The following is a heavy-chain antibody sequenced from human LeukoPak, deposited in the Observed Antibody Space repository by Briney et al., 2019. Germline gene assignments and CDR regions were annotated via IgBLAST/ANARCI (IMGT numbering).Heavy chain of an antibody. Sequence: PSETLSLTCAVYGGSFSGYYWSWIRQPPGKGLEWIGEINHSGSTNYNPSLKSRVTISVDTSKNQFSLKLSSVTAADTAVYYCARVKARGYSYGLYYWGQGTLVTVSS. J-gene: IGHJ4*02. CDR3: ARVKARGYSYGLYY. V-gene: IGHV4-34*01. D-gene: IGHD5-18*01. CDR2: INHSGST. CDR1: GGSFSGYY.